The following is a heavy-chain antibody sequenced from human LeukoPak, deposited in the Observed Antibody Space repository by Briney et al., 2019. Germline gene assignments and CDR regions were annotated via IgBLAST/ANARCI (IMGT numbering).Heavy chain of an antibody. CDR2: IWYDGSDK. CDR1: GFSFSSYG. D-gene: IGHD2-15*01. J-gene: IGHJ4*02. CDR3: ARDSCSGGNSYFDY. Sequence: PGGSLRLSCAASGFSFSSYGMHWVRQAPGKGLEWVAVIWYDGSDKYYADSVKGRFTISRDNSKNTLYLQMNSLRADDTAVYYCARDSCSGGNSYFDYWGQGTLVTVSS. V-gene: IGHV3-33*01.